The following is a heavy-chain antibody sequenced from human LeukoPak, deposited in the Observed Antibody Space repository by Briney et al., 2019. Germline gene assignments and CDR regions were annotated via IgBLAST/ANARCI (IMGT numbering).Heavy chain of an antibody. CDR3: ARDNSVGDNAWWFDP. CDR2: ISAYSGNT. J-gene: IGHJ5*02. D-gene: IGHD1-26*01. Sequence: ASVKVSCKASGYTFTSYGISWVRQAPGQGLEWMGWISAYSGNTNYAQKLQGRVTMTTDTSTSTAYMELRSLRSDDTAVYYCARDNSVGDNAWWFDPWGQGTLVTVSS. V-gene: IGHV1-18*01. CDR1: GYTFTSYG.